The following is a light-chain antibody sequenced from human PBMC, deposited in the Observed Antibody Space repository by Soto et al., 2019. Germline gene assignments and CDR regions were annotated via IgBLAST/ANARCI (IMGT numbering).Light chain of an antibody. J-gene: IGKJ2*01. V-gene: IGKV3-15*01. CDR2: GTS. CDR1: QGVSNN. Sequence: EIVMTQSPSTLSLSPGDRATLSCRASQGVSNNLGWYRQKPGQAPTLLIYGTSTRRTGIPYRFSGSGSGTEFTLTISSLQSEDFAFYYCQQDNSYPYTFGQGTKLEVK. CDR3: QQDNSYPYT.